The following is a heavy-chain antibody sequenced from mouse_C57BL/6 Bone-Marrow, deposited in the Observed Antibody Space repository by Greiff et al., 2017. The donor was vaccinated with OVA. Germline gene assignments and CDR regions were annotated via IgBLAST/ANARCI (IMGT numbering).Heavy chain of an antibody. Sequence: EVKLMESGGDLVKPGGSLKLSCAASGFTFSSYGMSWVRQTPDKRLEWVATISSGGSYTYYPDSVKGRFTISRDNAKNTLYLQMSSLKSEDTAMYYCARQGNYYGSSDVGFYWGQGTTLTVSS. CDR1: GFTFSSYG. J-gene: IGHJ2*01. CDR3: ARQGNYYGSSDVGFY. V-gene: IGHV5-6*01. D-gene: IGHD1-1*01. CDR2: ISSGGSYT.